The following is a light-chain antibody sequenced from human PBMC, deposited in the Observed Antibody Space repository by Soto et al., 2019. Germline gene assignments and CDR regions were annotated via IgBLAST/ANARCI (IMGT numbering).Light chain of an antibody. J-gene: IGKJ4*01. CDR2: GAS. V-gene: IGKV3-15*01. CDR3: QQYNNWPLT. CDR1: QSVSSS. Sequence: EIVMTQSPATLSVSPGERATLSCRASQSVSSSLAWYQQKPGQAPRLLIYGASTRATGVPAGFTGSGSGTEFTLTISSLQSEDFAVYYCQQYNNWPLTFGGGTKVEIK.